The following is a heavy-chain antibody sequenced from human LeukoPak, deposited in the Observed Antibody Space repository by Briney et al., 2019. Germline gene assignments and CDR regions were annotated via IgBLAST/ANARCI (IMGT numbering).Heavy chain of an antibody. Sequence: ASVKVSCKASGDTFINYYMHWVRQAPGQGLEWMGVINPSGGGTSYAQKFQGRVTMTRDTSTNTVSMDLSSLRSEDTAAYYCARGPRRGNFDYWGQGTLVTVSS. J-gene: IGHJ4*02. CDR3: ARGPRRGNFDY. V-gene: IGHV1-46*01. CDR2: INPSGGGT. D-gene: IGHD1-26*01. CDR1: GDTFINYY.